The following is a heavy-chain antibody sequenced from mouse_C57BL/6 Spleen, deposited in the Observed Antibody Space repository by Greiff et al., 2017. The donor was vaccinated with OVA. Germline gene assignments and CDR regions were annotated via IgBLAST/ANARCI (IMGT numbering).Heavy chain of an antibody. CDR1: GYTFTSYW. J-gene: IGHJ4*01. V-gene: IGHV1-69*01. Sequence: VQLQQPGAELVMPGASVKLSCKASGYTFTSYWMHWVKQRPGQGLEWIGEIDPSDSYTNYNQKFKGKATLTVDKSSSTAYMQLSSLTSEDSAVYYCARIYYRRSMDDWGKGTSVTVSS. CDR3: ARIYYRRSMDD. D-gene: IGHD1-1*01. CDR2: IDPSDSYT.